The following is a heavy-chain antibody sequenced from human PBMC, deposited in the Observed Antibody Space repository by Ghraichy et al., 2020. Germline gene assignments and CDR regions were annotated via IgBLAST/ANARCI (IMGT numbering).Heavy chain of an antibody. J-gene: IGHJ3*02. CDR1: GGSISSYY. CDR3: ARRVVGAMAFDI. CDR2: IYYSGST. D-gene: IGHD1-26*01. V-gene: IGHV4-59*08. Sequence: SQTLSLTCTVSGGSISSYYWSWLRQPPWKGLEWIGYIYYSGSTNYNPSLKSRVTISVDTSKNQFSLKLSSVTAADTAVYYCARRVVGAMAFDIWGQGTMVTVSS.